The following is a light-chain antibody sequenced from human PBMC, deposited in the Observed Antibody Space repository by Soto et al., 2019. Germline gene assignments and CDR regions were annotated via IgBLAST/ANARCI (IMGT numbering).Light chain of an antibody. CDR2: DVS. J-gene: IGLJ1*01. Sequence: QSALTQPRSVSGSPGQSVTISCTGTSSDVGGYNYVSWYQQHPGKAPKLMIYDVSKRPSGVPDRFSGYKSGNTASLTISGLQAEDEADYYCCSYAGSYTFDVFGTGTKLTVL. CDR1: SSDVGGYNY. CDR3: CSYAGSYTFDV. V-gene: IGLV2-11*01.